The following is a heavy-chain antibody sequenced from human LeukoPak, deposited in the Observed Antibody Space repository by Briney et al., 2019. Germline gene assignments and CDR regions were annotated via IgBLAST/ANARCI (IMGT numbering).Heavy chain of an antibody. V-gene: IGHV3-11*01. J-gene: IGHJ4*02. CDR2: ISGSGSTI. Sequence: GGSLRLSCAASGFTFSDYYMTWIRHFPGKGLDWVSYISGSGSTIQYADSVKGRFTISRDNAKNSLYLQMNSLRAEDTAVYYCAKDLGSFGPGYFDYWGQGTLGTGPS. CDR1: GFTFSDYY. D-gene: IGHD5-18*01. CDR3: AKDLGSFGPGYFDY.